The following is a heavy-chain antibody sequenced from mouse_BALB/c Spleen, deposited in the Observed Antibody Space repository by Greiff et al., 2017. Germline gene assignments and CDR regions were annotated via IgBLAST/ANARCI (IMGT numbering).Heavy chain of an antibody. CDR3: ARDRFHYFDY. CDR1: GYSITSGYY. CDR2: ISYDGSN. Sequence: EVKLMESGPGLVKPSQSLSLTCSVTGYSITSGYYWNWIRQFPGNKLEWMGYISYDGSNNYNPSLKNRISITRDTSKNQFFLKLNSVTTEDTATYYCARDRFHYFDYWGQGTTLTVSS. J-gene: IGHJ2*01. V-gene: IGHV3-6*02.